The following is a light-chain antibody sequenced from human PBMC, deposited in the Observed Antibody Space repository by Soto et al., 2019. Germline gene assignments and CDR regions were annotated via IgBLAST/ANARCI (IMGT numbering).Light chain of an antibody. CDR2: GAS. CDR1: QRVSSGY. J-gene: IGKJ1*01. CDR3: QQYGSSGT. V-gene: IGKV3-20*01. Sequence: EIVLAQSPGTLSLSPGERATLCCRASQRVSSGYLAWYQQKPGQAPRLLIYGASNRATGIPDRFSGSGSGTDFTLTISRLEPEDFAVYYCQQYGSSGTFGQGTKVDI.